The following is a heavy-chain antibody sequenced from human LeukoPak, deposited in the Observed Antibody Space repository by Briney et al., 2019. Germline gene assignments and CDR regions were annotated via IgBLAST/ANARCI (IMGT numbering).Heavy chain of an antibody. CDR1: GYTFTGYY. Sequence: ASLKVSCKASGYTFTGYYMHWVRQAPGQGLEWMGWINPNSGGTNYTQKFQGWVTMTRDTSISTAYMELSRLRSDDTAVYYCARDSLSGVGFDPWGQGTLVTVSS. D-gene: IGHD3-10*01. CDR2: INPNSGGT. J-gene: IGHJ5*02. V-gene: IGHV1-2*04. CDR3: ARDSLSGVGFDP.